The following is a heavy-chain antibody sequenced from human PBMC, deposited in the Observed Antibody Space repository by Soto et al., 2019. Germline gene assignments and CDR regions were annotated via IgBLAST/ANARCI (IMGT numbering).Heavy chain of an antibody. CDR2: INPNSGGT. CDR1: GYTFTGYY. CDR3: ARKPIYYYYGMDV. J-gene: IGHJ6*04. V-gene: IGHV1-2*04. Sequence: ASVKVSCKASGYTFTGYYMHWVRQAPGQGLEWMGWINPNSGGTNYAQKFQGWVTMTRDTSISTAYMELSRLRSDDTAVYYCARKPIYYYYGMDVWGKGTTVTVSS.